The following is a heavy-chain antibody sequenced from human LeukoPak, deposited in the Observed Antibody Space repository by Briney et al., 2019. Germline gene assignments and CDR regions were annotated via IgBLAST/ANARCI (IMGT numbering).Heavy chain of an antibody. CDR1: GFTFSSYG. CDR3: ARPWSGSYNWFDP. CDR2: ISYDGSNK. V-gene: IGHV3-30*03. Sequence: PGRSLRLSCAASGFTFSSYGMHWVRQAPGKGLEWVAVISYDGSNKYYADSVKGRFTISGDNSKNTLYLQMNSLRAEDTAVYYRARPWSGSYNWFDPWGQGTLVTVSS. J-gene: IGHJ5*02. D-gene: IGHD3-3*01.